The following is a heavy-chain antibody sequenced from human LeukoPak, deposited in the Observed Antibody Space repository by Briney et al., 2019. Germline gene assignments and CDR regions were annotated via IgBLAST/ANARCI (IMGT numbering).Heavy chain of an antibody. CDR3: ARDSSRSYFDF. D-gene: IGHD3-10*01. CDR1: GGSMSSYC. V-gene: IGHV4-4*07. CDR2: IYSSGTT. J-gene: IGHJ4*02. Sequence: PSETLSLTCTVSGGSMSSYCWTWIRQPAGRGLEWIGRIYSSGTTDYNPSLKSRVTMSVDTSKNQFSLKLDSVTAADTAVYYCARDSSRSYFDFWGQGTLVTVSS.